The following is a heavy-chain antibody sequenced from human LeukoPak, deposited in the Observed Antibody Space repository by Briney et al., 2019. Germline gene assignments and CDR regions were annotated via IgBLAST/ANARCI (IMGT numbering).Heavy chain of an antibody. Sequence: PSETLSLTCSVSGGSVSSGSYYWNWIRQPPGKGLEWIGYIYYSGSTNYNPSLQSRVTISVDTSKNQFSLKLSSVTAADTAVYYCARQQLSQLYYFDNWGQGTLVTVSS. CDR1: GGSVSSGSYY. D-gene: IGHD6-13*01. V-gene: IGHV4-61*01. CDR3: ARQQLSQLYYFDN. CDR2: IYYSGST. J-gene: IGHJ4*02.